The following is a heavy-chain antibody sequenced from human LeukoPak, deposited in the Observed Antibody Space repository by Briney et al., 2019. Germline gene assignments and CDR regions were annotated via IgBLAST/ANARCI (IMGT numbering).Heavy chain of an antibody. V-gene: IGHV3-64D*06. CDR2: SSSNGGST. Sequence: PGGSLRLSCSASGFTFSSYGMHWVRQAPGKGLEYVSTSSSNGGSTYYADSVKGRFTISRDNSRNTLYLQMTSLRAEDTAVYYCARELAADDAFDIWGQGTMVTVSS. CDR1: GFTFSSYG. CDR3: ARELAADDAFDI. D-gene: IGHD6-19*01. J-gene: IGHJ3*02.